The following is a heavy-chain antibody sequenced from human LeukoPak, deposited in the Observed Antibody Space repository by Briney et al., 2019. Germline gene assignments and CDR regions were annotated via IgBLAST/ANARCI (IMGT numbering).Heavy chain of an antibody. J-gene: IGHJ4*02. CDR1: GGSTSYYY. CDR2: IYYTGST. D-gene: IGHD2-15*01. V-gene: IGHV4-59*01. Sequence: SETLSLTCTVSGGSTSYYYWSWIRQPPGKGLEWIGYIYYTGSTNYNPSLKSRVTISVDTSKNQFSLNLTSVTAADTAVYYCAGDRCSSTACYFDYWGQGTLVTVSS. CDR3: AGDRCSSTACYFDY.